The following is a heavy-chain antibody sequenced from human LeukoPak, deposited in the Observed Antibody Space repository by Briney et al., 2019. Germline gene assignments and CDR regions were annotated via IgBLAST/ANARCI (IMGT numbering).Heavy chain of an antibody. D-gene: IGHD6-19*01. Sequence: GASVKVSCKVSGYTLTELSTHWVRQAPGKGLEWMGGFDPEDGETIYAQKFQGRVTMTEDTSTDTAYMELSSLRSEDTAVYYCATDFGSGWYVGYWGQGTLVTVSS. V-gene: IGHV1-24*01. J-gene: IGHJ4*02. CDR3: ATDFGSGWYVGY. CDR2: FDPEDGET. CDR1: GYTLTELS.